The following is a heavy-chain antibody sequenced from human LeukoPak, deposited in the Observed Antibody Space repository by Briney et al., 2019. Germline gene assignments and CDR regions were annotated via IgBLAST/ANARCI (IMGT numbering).Heavy chain of an antibody. J-gene: IGHJ4*02. V-gene: IGHV3-21*01. CDR1: GFTFSGYT. CDR3: ARSWRDVDKAMVTDY. D-gene: IGHD5-18*01. Sequence: GGSLRLSCAGSGFTFSGYTFNWVRQAPGKGLEWVSSISSTSAYIYHADSVKGRFTISRDNAKNSLYLQMNSPRGEDTAVYYCARSWRDVDKAMVTDYWGQGTLVTVSS. CDR2: ISSTSAYI.